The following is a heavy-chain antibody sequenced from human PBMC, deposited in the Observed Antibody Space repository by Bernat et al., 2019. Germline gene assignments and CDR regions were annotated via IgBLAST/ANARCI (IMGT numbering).Heavy chain of an antibody. CDR2: ISSRSSYI. CDR3: ARFGGAMGDYYYYYMDV. CDR1: GFTFSSHS. V-gene: IGHV3-21*05. D-gene: IGHD1-26*01. Sequence: EVQLVESGGGLVKPGGSLRLSCAAPGFTFSSHSMNWVRQAPGKGMEWVSYISSRSSYIYHADSVRGLFTISRDNAKNSLYLQRNSLRAEDTAVYYCARFGGAMGDYYYYYMDVWGKGTTVTVSS. J-gene: IGHJ6*03.